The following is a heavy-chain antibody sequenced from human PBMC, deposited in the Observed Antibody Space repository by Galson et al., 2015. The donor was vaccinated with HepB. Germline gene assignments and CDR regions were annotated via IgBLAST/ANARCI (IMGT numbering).Heavy chain of an antibody. CDR2: IYWDDDK. Sequence: PALVKPTQTLTLTCTLSGFSLSTNGVGVGWIRQPPGKALEWLAIIYWDDDKRYSPSLKSRLTITTDTSKNQVVLTMTTMDPVDTATYYCAHQHIVAPSFFDQWGQGSLVTVSS. J-gene: IGHJ4*02. CDR3: AHQHIVAPSFFDQ. CDR1: GFSLSTNGVG. V-gene: IGHV2-5*02. D-gene: IGHD2-15*01.